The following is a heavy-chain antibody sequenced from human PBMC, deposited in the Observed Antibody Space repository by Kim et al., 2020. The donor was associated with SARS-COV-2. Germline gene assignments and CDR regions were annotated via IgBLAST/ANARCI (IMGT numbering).Heavy chain of an antibody. CDR3: ARCSALTLYSHSYYYYYMDV. CDR1: RGSISSDTYY. J-gene: IGHJ6*03. D-gene: IGHD2-15*01. V-gene: IGHV4-39*01. Sequence: SETLSLTCTVSRGSISSDTYYWGWIRQPPGKGLEWIGSIYYNGATYSNPSLDSRVTISVDTSKNQFSLKLRSVTAADTAVYYCARCSALTLYSHSYYYYYMDVWGKGTTASVTS. CDR2: IYYNGAT.